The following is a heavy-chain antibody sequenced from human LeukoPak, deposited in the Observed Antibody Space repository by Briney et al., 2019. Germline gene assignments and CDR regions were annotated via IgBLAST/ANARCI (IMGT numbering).Heavy chain of an antibody. CDR3: ARGRDSSAYPYFDY. D-gene: IGHD3-22*01. CDR1: GXTFSGYW. Sequence: GGSLRLSCAASGXTFSGYWMHWVRQVPGKGLVWVSRINSDGSSTNYADSVKGRFTISRDNAKNTLYLKMNSLRAEDTAVYYCARGRDSSAYPYFDYWGQGTLVTVSS. J-gene: IGHJ4*02. CDR2: INSDGSST. V-gene: IGHV3-74*01.